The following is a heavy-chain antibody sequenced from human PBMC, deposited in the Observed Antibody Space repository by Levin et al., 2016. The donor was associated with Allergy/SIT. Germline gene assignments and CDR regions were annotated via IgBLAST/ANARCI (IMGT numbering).Heavy chain of an antibody. D-gene: IGHD6-13*01. CDR2: IYPSDSDT. Sequence: VRQMPGKGLEWMGIIYPSDSDTRYSPSFQGQVTISVDKSISTAYLQWSNLKASDSALYYCARQGRSSMLAGGLRDYQYYGMDVWGQGTTVTVSS. V-gene: IGHV5-51*01. J-gene: IGHJ6*02. CDR3: ARQGRSSMLAGGLRDYQYYGMDV.